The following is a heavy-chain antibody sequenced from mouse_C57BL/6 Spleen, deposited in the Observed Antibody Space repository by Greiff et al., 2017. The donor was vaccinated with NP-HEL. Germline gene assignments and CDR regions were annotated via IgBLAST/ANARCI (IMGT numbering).Heavy chain of an antibody. CDR2: INPNNGGT. V-gene: IGHV1-18*01. J-gene: IGHJ3*01. D-gene: IGHD6-1*01. CDR1: GYTFTDYN. Sequence: EVQLQQSGPELVKPGASVKIPCKASGYTFTDYNMDWVKQSHGKSLEWIGDINPNNGGTIYNQKFKGKATLTVCKSSSPAYMELRSLTSEDTAVYYCTLGAGVFAYWGQGTLVTVSA. CDR3: TLGAGVFAY.